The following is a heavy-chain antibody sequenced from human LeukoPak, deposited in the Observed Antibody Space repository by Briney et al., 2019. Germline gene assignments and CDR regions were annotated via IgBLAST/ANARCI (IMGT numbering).Heavy chain of an antibody. V-gene: IGHV1-2*06. Sequence: ASVKVSCKASGGTFSSYAISWVRQAPGQGLEWMGRINPNSGGTDYAQNFQGRVTMTRDTSISTAYMELSRLRSDDTAVYYCARETGYFDFDYWGQGTLVTVSS. D-gene: IGHD3-9*01. J-gene: IGHJ4*02. CDR3: ARETGYFDFDY. CDR1: GGTFSSYA. CDR2: INPNSGGT.